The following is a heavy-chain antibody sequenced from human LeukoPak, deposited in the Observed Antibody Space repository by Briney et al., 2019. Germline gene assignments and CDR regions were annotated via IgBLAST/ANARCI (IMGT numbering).Heavy chain of an antibody. Sequence: PGGSLRLSCAASGFTFSSYSMNWVRQAPGKGLEWVSSISTNSDYIYYADSVKGRFTISRDNAKNSLYLQMNSLRAEDTAVYYCARGHYYGMDVWGKGTTVTISS. CDR1: GFTFSSYS. J-gene: IGHJ6*04. V-gene: IGHV3-21*01. CDR2: ISTNSDYI. CDR3: ARGHYYGMDV.